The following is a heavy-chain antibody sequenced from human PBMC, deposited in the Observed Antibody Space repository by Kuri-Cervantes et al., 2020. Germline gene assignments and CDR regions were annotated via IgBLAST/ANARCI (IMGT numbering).Heavy chain of an antibody. Sequence: GGSLRLSCAASGFTFDDYAMHWVRQAPGKGLEWVSGISWNSGSIGYADSVKGRFTISRDNAKNSLYLQMNSLRAEDTAVYYCARDVRPSTYYDFWSGYYGYYYYGMDVWGQGTTVTVSS. V-gene: IGHV3-9*01. CDR1: GFTFDDYA. J-gene: IGHJ6*02. CDR2: ISWNSGSI. CDR3: ARDVRPSTYYDFWSGYYGYYYYGMDV. D-gene: IGHD3-3*01.